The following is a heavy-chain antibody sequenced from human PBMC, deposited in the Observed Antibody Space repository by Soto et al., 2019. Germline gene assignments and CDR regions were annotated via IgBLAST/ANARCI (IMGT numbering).Heavy chain of an antibody. CDR2: INQDGSVK. CDR3: AKAPRLSGSYWIDY. V-gene: IGHV3-7*03. Sequence: PGGSLRLSCAASGFTFRTYWMNWVRQAPGKGLEWVAKINQDGSVKYYVDSVRGRFTISRDNSKNTLYLQMNSLRAEDTAVYYCAKAPRLSGSYWIDYWGQGTLVTVSS. D-gene: IGHD1-26*01. CDR1: GFTFRTYW. J-gene: IGHJ4*02.